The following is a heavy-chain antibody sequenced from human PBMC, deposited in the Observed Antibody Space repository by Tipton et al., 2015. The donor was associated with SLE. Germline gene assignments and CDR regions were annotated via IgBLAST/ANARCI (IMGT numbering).Heavy chain of an antibody. CDR3: ARDPFRGYIYDTTGHVF. CDR1: GDSISRGNYY. V-gene: IGHV4-61*09. J-gene: IGHJ4*02. Sequence: TLSLTCTVSGDSISRGNYYWAWIRHPAGKGLEWIGHIYTSGTTDYNPSLKSRVTISLDRSQNQFSLILNSVTAADTAMHYCARDPFRGYIYDTTGHVFWGPGMLVTVSS. CDR2: IYTSGTT. D-gene: IGHD3-22*01.